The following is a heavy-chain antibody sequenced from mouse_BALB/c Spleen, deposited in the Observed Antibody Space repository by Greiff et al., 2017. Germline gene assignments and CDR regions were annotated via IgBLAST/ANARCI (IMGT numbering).Heavy chain of an antibody. Sequence: EVKLVESGGGLVKLGGSLKLSCAASGFTFSSYYMSWVRQTPEKRLELVAAINSNGGSTYYPDTVKGRFTISRDNAKNTLYLQMSSLKSEDTALYYCARQYDSDAFDYWGQGTTLTVSS. J-gene: IGHJ2*01. CDR3: ARQYDSDAFDY. V-gene: IGHV5-6-2*01. CDR1: GFTFSSYY. D-gene: IGHD2-4*01. CDR2: INSNGGST.